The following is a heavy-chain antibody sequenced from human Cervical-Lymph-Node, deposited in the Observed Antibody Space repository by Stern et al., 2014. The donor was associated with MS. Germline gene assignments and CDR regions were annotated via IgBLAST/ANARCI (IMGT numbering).Heavy chain of an antibody. CDR2: IYPGDSDN. V-gene: IGHV5-51*03. CDR1: GYSFSRYW. CDR3: ARRGDGYNGADH. Sequence: VQLVQSGAEMRKPGESLKISCQVSGYSFSRYWIGWGRQMPGKGLEWMGIIYPGDSDNRYKPDFQGQITLSSHHSINVAYLQWSSLKASDTATYFCARRGDGYNGADHWGQGTQVIVSS. J-gene: IGHJ4*02. D-gene: IGHD5-24*01.